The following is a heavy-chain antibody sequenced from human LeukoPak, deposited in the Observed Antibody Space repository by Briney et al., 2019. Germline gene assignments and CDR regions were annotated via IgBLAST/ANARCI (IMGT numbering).Heavy chain of an antibody. J-gene: IGHJ4*02. Sequence: GGSLRLSCAASGFTFSTYWMAWVRQAPGKGLEWVANIKGDESARHQADSVKGRFTISRDNAKKSVYLQMSSLRGEDTAVYYCARDVGGSLDYWGQGTLVNVSS. CDR3: ARDVGGSLDY. CDR1: GFTFSTYW. CDR2: IKGDESAR. V-gene: IGHV3-7*01. D-gene: IGHD1-26*01.